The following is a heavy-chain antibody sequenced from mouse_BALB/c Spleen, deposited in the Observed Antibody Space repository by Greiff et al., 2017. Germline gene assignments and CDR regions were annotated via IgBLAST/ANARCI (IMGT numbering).Heavy chain of an antibody. CDR1: GFTFSSYA. CDR3: ARAGRLSWYFDV. CDR2: ISSGGST. Sequence: EVKLVESGGGLVQPGGSRKLSCAASGFTFSSYAMSWVRQTPEKRLEWVASISSGGSTYYPDSVKGRFTISRDNARNILYLQMSSLRSEDTAMYYCARAGRLSWYFDVWGAGTTVTVSS. D-gene: IGHD1-1*01. J-gene: IGHJ1*01. V-gene: IGHV5-6-5*01.